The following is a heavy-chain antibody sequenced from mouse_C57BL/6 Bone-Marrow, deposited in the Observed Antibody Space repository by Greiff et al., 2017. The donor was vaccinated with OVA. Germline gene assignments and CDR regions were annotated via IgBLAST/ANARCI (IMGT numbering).Heavy chain of an antibody. D-gene: IGHD2-3*01. Sequence: VKLQESGPGLVQPSQSLSITCTVSGFSLTSYGVHWVRQSPGKGLEWLGVIWSGGSTDYNAAFISRLSISKDNSKSQVFFKMNSLQADDTAIYYCARKLRDDGYYDGWFAYWGQGTLVTVSA. V-gene: IGHV2-2*01. J-gene: IGHJ3*01. CDR1: GFSLTSYG. CDR2: IWSGGST. CDR3: ARKLRDDGYYDGWFAY.